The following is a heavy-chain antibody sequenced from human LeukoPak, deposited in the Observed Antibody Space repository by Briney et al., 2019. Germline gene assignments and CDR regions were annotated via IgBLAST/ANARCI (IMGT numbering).Heavy chain of an antibody. D-gene: IGHD1-7*01. J-gene: IGHJ5*02. Sequence: ASVKVSCKVSGYTLTELSMHWVRQAPGKGLEWMGGFDPEDGETIYAQKFQGRVTMTEDTSTDTAYMELSSLRSEDTAVYDCETASTKLELRGFDPWGEGTLVTVSS. V-gene: IGHV1-24*01. CDR3: ETASTKLELRGFDP. CDR1: GYTLTELS. CDR2: FDPEDGET.